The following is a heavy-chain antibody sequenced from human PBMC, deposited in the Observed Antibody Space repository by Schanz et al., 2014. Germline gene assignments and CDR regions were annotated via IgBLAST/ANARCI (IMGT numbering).Heavy chain of an antibody. CDR3: ARHGGIPYYPMDV. Sequence: QVQLQESGPGLVKPSQTLSLTCTVSGGSISSGSYYWSWIRQPAGKGLEWIGRIYTSGSTNYNPSRKSRVTISVDTSKNQFSLRLSSVTAADTAVYYCARHGGIPYYPMDVWGQGTTVTVSS. CDR1: GGSISSGSYY. J-gene: IGHJ6*02. D-gene: IGHD3-16*01. CDR2: IYTSGST. V-gene: IGHV4-61*02.